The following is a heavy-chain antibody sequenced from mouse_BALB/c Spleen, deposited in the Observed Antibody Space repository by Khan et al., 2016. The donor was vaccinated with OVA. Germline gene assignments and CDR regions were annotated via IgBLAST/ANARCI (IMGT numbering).Heavy chain of an antibody. CDR1: GYSITSGYG. Sequence: EVELVESGPGLVKPSQSLSLTCTVTGYSITSGYGWNWIRQFPGNKLEWMGYISYSGSTNYNPSLKRRISITRDTSKNQFFLQLNSVTTEDTATYYFARTARIKYWGQGTTLTVSS. CDR3: ARTARIKY. V-gene: IGHV3-2*02. CDR2: ISYSGST. D-gene: IGHD1-2*01. J-gene: IGHJ2*01.